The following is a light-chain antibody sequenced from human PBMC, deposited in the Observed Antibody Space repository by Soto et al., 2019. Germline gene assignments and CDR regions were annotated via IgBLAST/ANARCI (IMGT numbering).Light chain of an antibody. J-gene: IGLJ2*01. CDR2: SDS. Sequence: QSVVTQPPSATGTPGQRVAISCSGGSSNIGTNPVNWYLHLPGTAPKLLIYSDSQRPSGVPDRFSGSKSGTSASLTISGLQSEDAAHYFCSAWDDSIYGPVFGGGTKLTVL. CDR1: SSNIGTNP. CDR3: SAWDDSIYGPV. V-gene: IGLV1-44*01.